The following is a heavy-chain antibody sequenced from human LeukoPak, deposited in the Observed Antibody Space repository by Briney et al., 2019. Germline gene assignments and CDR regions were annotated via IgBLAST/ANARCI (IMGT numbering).Heavy chain of an antibody. CDR3: ARGDFDY. Sequence: GGSLRLSCEASGFTFSNYAVSWVRQAPGKGLEWVSIAFSDGRTFYADSVKGRFTISRDSSKNTVFLQMNSLRAEDTAVYYCARGDFDYWGQGTLVTVSS. CDR2: AFSDGRT. J-gene: IGHJ4*02. V-gene: IGHV3-53*01. CDR1: GFTFSNYA.